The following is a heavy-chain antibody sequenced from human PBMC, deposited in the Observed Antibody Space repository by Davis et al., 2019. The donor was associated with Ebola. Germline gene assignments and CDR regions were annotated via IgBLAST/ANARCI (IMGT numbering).Heavy chain of an antibody. CDR2: ISYDGSNK. Sequence: GESLKISCAASGFTFSSYGMHWVRQAPGKGLEWVAVISYDGSNKYYADSVKGRFTISRDNSKNTLYLQMNSLRDEDTAVYYCAKIGGSFPDLDYWGQGTLVIVSS. CDR1: GFTFSSYG. J-gene: IGHJ4*02. V-gene: IGHV3-30*18. CDR3: AKIGGSFPDLDY. D-gene: IGHD1-26*01.